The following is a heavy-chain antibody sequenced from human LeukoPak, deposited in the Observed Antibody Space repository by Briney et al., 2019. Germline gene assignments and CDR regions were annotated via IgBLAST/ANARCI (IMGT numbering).Heavy chain of an antibody. CDR1: GFTFSRDW. CDR2: ISDDGSIT. D-gene: IGHD6-19*01. V-gene: IGHV3-74*03. Sequence: GGSLRLSCAASGFTFSRDWMHWVRQAPGKGLVWVSRISDDGSITTYADSVQGRFTISRDNSKNTLYLQMNSLRAEDTAVYYCAKRAQQWLGLEYFDYWGQGTLVTVSS. CDR3: AKRAQQWLGLEYFDY. J-gene: IGHJ4*02.